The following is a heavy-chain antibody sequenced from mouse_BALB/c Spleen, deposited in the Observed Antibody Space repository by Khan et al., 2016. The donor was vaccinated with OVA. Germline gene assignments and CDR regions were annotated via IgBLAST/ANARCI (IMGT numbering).Heavy chain of an antibody. V-gene: IGHV3-2*02. D-gene: IGHD1-2*01. Sequence: EVQLVESGPGLVKPSQSLSLTCTVTGYSITSGYGWNWIRQFPGNKLEWMGYISYSGSTNYNPSLKRRISITRDTSKNQFFLQLNSVTTEDTATYYCARTARIKYWGQGTMLTVSS. CDR3: ARTARIKY. CDR1: GYSITSGYG. J-gene: IGHJ2*01. CDR2: ISYSGST.